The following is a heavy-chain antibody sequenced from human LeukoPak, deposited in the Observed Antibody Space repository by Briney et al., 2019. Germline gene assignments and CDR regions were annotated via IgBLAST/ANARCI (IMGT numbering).Heavy chain of an antibody. Sequence: PGGSLRLSCAASGFTFTSYSMNWVRQAPGKGLEWVSYISSSSSIIYYADSLEGRFTISRDSAKNSLYLQMNSLRDEDTAVYYCARGRPSDYWGQGTLVTVSS. V-gene: IGHV3-48*02. J-gene: IGHJ4*02. CDR2: ISSSSSII. CDR1: GFTFTSYS. CDR3: ARGRPSDY.